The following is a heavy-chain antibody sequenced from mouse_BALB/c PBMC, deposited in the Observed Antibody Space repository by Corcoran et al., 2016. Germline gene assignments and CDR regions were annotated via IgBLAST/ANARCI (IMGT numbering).Heavy chain of an antibody. CDR1: GYSFTGYY. CDR3: ARGGSTVVATLYWYFDV. CDR2: ISCYNGAT. Sequence: LVKTGASVKISCKASGYSFTGYYMQWVKQSHGKSLERIGYISCYNGATSYNKKFKGKETFNVDTSSSTAYMQFNSLTSEDSAVYYCARGGSTVVATLYWYFDVWGAGTTVTVSS. V-gene: IGHV1S34*01. D-gene: IGHD1-1*01. J-gene: IGHJ1*01.